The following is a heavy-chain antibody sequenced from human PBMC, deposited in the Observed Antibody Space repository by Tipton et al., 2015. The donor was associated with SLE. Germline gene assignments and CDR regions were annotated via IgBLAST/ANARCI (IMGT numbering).Heavy chain of an antibody. J-gene: IGHJ4*02. V-gene: IGHV4-61*02. CDR2: FCIYTSGST. D-gene: IGHD3-16*02. CDR3: ARHRLDYDYVWGSYRYFDY. Sequence: TLSLTCTVSGGSISSGSYYWSWIRQPAGKGLEWIGRFCIYTSGSTNYNPSLKSRVTISVDTSKNQFSLKLSSVTAADTAVYYCARHRLDYDYVWGSYRYFDYWGQGILVTVSS. CDR1: GGSISSGSYY.